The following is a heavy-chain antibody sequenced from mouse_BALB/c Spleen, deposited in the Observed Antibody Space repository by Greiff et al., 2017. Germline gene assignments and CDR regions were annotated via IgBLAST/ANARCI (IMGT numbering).Heavy chain of an antibody. V-gene: IGHV1-80*01. CDR2: IYPGDGDT. J-gene: IGHJ2*01. D-gene: IGHD1-1*01. CDR1: GYAFSSCW. CDR3: ARLTTVVDY. Sequence: VQLQESGAELVRPGSSVKISCKASGYAFSSCWMNWVKQRPGQGLEWIGQIYPGDGDTNYNGKFKGKATLTADKSSSTAYMQLSSLTSEDSAVYFCARLTTVVDYWGQGTTLTVSS.